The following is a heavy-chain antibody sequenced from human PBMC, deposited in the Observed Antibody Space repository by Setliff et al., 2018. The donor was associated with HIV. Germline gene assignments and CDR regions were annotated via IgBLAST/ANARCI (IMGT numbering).Heavy chain of an antibody. CDR1: GGSLSSGDHF. Sequence: SETLSLTCTLSGGSLSSGDHFWSWIRQRPGKGLEWIGYISARGTTYYTASLRRRLTMSVDTSNNQFSLSLSSVTAADTAVYHCAQHVSSDYYSDSSGYRAEVFNHWSQGTLVTVSS. D-gene: IGHD3-22*01. CDR2: ISARGTT. J-gene: IGHJ1*01. V-gene: IGHV4-31*03. CDR3: AQHVSSDYYSDSSGYRAEVFNH.